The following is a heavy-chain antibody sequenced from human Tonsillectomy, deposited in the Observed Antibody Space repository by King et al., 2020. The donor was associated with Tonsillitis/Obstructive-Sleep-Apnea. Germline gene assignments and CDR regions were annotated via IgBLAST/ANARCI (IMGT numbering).Heavy chain of an antibody. CDR1: GGSFSAYY. D-gene: IGHD2-15*01. J-gene: IGHJ3*02. V-gene: IGHV4-34*01. Sequence: VKLQQWGAGLLKPSETLSLTCAVYGGSFSAYYWSWIRQPPGKGLEWIGEINHSGSTNYNPSLKSRVTISVDTSKNQFSLKLSSVTAADTAVYYCAGVVVAADAFDIWGQGTMVIVSS. CDR2: INHSGST. CDR3: AGVVVAADAFDI.